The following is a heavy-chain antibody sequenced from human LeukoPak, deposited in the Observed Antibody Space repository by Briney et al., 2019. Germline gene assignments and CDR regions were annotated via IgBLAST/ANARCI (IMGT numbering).Heavy chain of an antibody. D-gene: IGHD5-24*01. CDR1: GGTFSSYA. V-gene: IGHV1-69*04. J-gene: IGHJ3*02. CDR2: IIPILGIA. CDR3: ARSSEMATIRGDHDAFDI. Sequence: SVKVSCKASGGTFSSYAISWVRQAPGQGLEWMGRIIPILGIANYAQKFQGRVTITADKSTSTAYMELSSLRSEDTAVYYCARSSEMATIRGDHDAFDIWGQGTMVTVSS.